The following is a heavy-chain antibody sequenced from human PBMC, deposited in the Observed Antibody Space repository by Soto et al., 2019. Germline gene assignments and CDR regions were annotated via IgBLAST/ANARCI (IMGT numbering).Heavy chain of an antibody. CDR2: ISPDGRST. J-gene: IGHJ6*02. CDR1: GFTFSSNW. Sequence: EVQLVESGGGLVQPGGSLRLSCVASGFTFSSNWMHWVRQTSGKGLVWVSRISPDGRSTSYADAVKGRFTISRDNARNTLYLQRNRLRASDAAVYFWTREPYTVVDATGRADYYGWDVWGLGTTVIVAS. D-gene: IGHD3-22*01. CDR3: TREPYTVVDATGRADYYGWDV. V-gene: IGHV3-74*01.